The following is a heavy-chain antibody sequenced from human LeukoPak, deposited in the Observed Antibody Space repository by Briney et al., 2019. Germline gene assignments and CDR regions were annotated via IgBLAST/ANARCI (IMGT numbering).Heavy chain of an antibody. CDR3: AKFSSGGWYEDAFDI. V-gene: IGHV3-21*01. CDR1: GFTFSSYS. Sequence: PGGSLRLSCAASGFTFSSYSMNWVRQAPGKGLEWVSSISSSSSYIYYADSVKGRFTISRDNAKNSLYLQMNSLRAEDTAVYYCAKFSSGGWYEDAFDIWGQGTMVTVSS. J-gene: IGHJ3*02. CDR2: ISSSSSYI. D-gene: IGHD6-19*01.